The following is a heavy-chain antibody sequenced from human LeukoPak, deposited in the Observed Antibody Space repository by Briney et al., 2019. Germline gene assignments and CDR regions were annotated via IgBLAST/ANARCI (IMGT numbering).Heavy chain of an antibody. J-gene: IGHJ4*02. CDR2: ISTDLDNT. CDR3: ARGGDGSIAAAGSDY. V-gene: IGHV1-18*01. CDR1: GYTFSNYG. D-gene: IGHD6-13*01. Sequence: ASVKVSCKASGYTFSNYGITWVRQAPGQGLQLMGWISTDLDNTNYAQEFQGRVTMTTDTSTNTAYMELRSLTSDDTAVYYCARGGDGSIAAAGSDYWGQGTLVTVSS.